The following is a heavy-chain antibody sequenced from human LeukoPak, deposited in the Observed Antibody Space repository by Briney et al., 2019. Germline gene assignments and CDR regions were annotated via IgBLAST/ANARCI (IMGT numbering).Heavy chain of an antibody. CDR2: INPTSGGT. CDR1: GYTFSGYY. D-gene: IGHD6-13*01. J-gene: IGHJ4*02. Sequence: ASVKVSCKASGYTFSGYYIHWVRQAPGQGLEWVGWINPTSGGTSYPQKFQGRITTTSDTSIGTAYMELSRLRSDDTAAYFCARTYTSSWTPLHFEYWGPGTLVTVSS. V-gene: IGHV1-2*02. CDR3: ARTYTSSWTPLHFEY.